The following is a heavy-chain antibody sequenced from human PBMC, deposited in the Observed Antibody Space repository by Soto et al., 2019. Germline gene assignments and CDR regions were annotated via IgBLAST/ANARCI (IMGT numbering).Heavy chain of an antibody. Sequence: GGSLRLSCAASGFTFSSYSMNWVRQAPGKGLEGVSSISSSSSYIYYAVSVKGRFTIYRDNAKNSRYAQMMRVRAEDTAVYYNARGQVGYSSSCWDYYGMDVWGQGTTATVSS. D-gene: IGHD6-6*01. V-gene: IGHV3-21*01. CDR1: GFTFSSYS. J-gene: IGHJ6*02. CDR3: ARGQVGYSSSCWDYYGMDV. CDR2: ISSSSSYI.